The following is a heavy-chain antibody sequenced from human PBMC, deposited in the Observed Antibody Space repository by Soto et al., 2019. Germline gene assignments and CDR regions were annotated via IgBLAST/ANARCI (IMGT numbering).Heavy chain of an antibody. V-gene: IGHV3-30*18. CDR1: GFTFSSYG. J-gene: IGHJ4*02. D-gene: IGHD6-13*01. Sequence: GGSLRLSCAASGFTFSSYGMHWVRQAPDKGLEWVAVISYDGSNKYYADSVKGRFTISRDNSKNTLYLQMNSLRAEDTAVFYCAKDAIAAAVVPVYFDYWGQGTLVTVSA. CDR3: AKDAIAAAVVPVYFDY. CDR2: ISYDGSNK.